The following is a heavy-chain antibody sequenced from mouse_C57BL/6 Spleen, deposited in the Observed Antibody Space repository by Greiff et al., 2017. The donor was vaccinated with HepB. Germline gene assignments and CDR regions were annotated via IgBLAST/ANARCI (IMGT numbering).Heavy chain of an antibody. J-gene: IGHJ4*01. CDR1: GYTFTDYY. CDR2: INPYNGGT. V-gene: IGHV1-19*01. CDR3: ARDSNYGEDYAMDY. Sequence: SGPVLVKPGASVKMSCKASGYTFTDYYMNWVKQSHGKSLEWIGVINPYNGGTSYNQKFKGKATLTVDKSSSTAYMELNSLTSEDSAVYYCARDSNYGEDYAMDYWGQGTSVTVSS. D-gene: IGHD2-5*01.